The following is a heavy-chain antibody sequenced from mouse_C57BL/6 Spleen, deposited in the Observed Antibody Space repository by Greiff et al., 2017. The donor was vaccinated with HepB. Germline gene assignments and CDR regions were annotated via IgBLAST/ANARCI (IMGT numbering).Heavy chain of an antibody. CDR3: ARFYGSSLAWFAY. D-gene: IGHD1-1*01. CDR2: IDPSDSYT. J-gene: IGHJ3*01. V-gene: IGHV1-50*01. Sequence: VQLQQPGAELVKPGASVKLSCKASGYTFTSYWMQWVKQRPGQGLEWIGEIDPSDSYTNYNQKFKGKATLTVDTSSSTAYMQLSSLTSEDSAVYYCARFYGSSLAWFAYWGQGTLVTVSA. CDR1: GYTFTSYW.